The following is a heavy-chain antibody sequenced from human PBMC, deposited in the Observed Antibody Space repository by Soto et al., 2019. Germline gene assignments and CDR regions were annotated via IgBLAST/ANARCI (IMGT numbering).Heavy chain of an antibody. Sequence: SAGSLRLSCEASGFSIRYYWMHWVRQAPGEGLVWVSCINGDASSTTYADSVKGRFTISRDDAKNTVYLQMTSLRAEDTAVYFCARDRSYAMEVWGQGTRVTVSS. V-gene: IGHV3-74*01. CDR2: INGDASST. J-gene: IGHJ6*02. CDR3: ARDRSYAMEV. CDR1: GFSIRYYW.